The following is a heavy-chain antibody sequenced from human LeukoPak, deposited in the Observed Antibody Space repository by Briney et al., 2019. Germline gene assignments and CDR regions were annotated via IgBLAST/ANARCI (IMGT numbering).Heavy chain of an antibody. V-gene: IGHV4-39*07. D-gene: IGHD6-19*01. CDR2: IYYSGST. J-gene: IGHJ4*02. CDR3: ARDSGWYFDY. Sequence: SETLSLTCTVSGGSISSSSYYWGWIRQPPGKGLEWIGSIYYSGSTNYNPSLKSRVTISVDTSKNQFSLKLSSVTAADTAVYYCARDSGWYFDYWGQGTLVTVSS. CDR1: GGSISSSSYY.